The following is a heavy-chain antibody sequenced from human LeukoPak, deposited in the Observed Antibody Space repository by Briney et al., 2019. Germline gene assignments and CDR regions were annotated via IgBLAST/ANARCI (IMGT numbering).Heavy chain of an antibody. CDR2: INPNSGGT. V-gene: IGHV1-2*02. CDR3: ARVPTYYYGSGSYYNLDY. Sequence: ASVKVSCKASGYTFTGYYMHWVRQAPGQGLEWMGWINPNSGGTNYAQKFQGRVTMTRDTSISTAYMELSRLRPDDTAVYYCARVPTYYYGSGSYYNLDYWGQGTLVTVSS. CDR1: GYTFTGYY. D-gene: IGHD3-10*01. J-gene: IGHJ4*02.